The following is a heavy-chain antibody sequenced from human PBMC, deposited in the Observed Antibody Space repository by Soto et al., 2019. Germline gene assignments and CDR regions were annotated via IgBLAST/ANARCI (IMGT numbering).Heavy chain of an antibody. Sequence: SETLSLTCAVYGGSFSGYYWSWIRQPPGKGLEWIGEINHSGSTNYNPSLKSRVTISVDTSKNQFSLKLSSVTAADTAVYYCARGKNYDYIWGSYRYTPRLPYYYYYMDVWGKGTTVTVSS. CDR2: INHSGST. J-gene: IGHJ6*03. CDR1: GGSFSGYY. CDR3: ARGKNYDYIWGSYRYTPRLPYYYYYMDV. D-gene: IGHD3-16*02. V-gene: IGHV4-34*01.